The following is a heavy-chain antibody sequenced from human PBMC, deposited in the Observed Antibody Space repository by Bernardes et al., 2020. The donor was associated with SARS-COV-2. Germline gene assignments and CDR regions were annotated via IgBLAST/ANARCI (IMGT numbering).Heavy chain of an antibody. CDR1: GASISSTTYF. Sequence: SETLSLTCTVSGASISSTTYFWGWIRQPPGKGLEWIGSIDYSGKDYQNPSLKSRVTMSVDTSKNQLSLRLSSMTAADTAVYYCARPLVLGSGYYGMDVWGPGTTVTVSS. J-gene: IGHJ6*02. V-gene: IGHV4-39*01. D-gene: IGHD3-10*01. CDR3: ARPLVLGSGYYGMDV. CDR2: IDYSGKD.